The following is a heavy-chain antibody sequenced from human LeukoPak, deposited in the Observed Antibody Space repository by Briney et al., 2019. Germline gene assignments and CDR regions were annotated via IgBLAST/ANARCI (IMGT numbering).Heavy chain of an antibody. Sequence: SATLSLICAVYGGSFSGYYWSWIRQPPGKGLEWLGEINHSGSTNYDPSLKSRVTISVDTSKNQFSLKLSSVTAADTAVYYCARDWTLYSSGWYNHAREGIDYWGQGTLVTVSS. CDR1: GGSFSGYY. V-gene: IGHV4-34*01. J-gene: IGHJ4*02. CDR2: INHSGST. CDR3: ARDWTLYSSGWYNHAREGIDY. D-gene: IGHD6-19*01.